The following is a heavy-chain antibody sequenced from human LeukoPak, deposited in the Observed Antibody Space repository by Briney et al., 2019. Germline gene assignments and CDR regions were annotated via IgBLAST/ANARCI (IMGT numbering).Heavy chain of an antibody. CDR1: GGSISSSSYY. J-gene: IGHJ4*02. Sequence: SETLSLTCTVSGGSISSSSYYWGWIRQPPGKGLEWIGSIYYSGSTYYNPSLKSRVTISVDTSKNQFSLKLSSVTAADTAVYYCAGAAAAKEPGDYWGQGTLVTVSS. V-gene: IGHV4-39*07. CDR3: AGAAAAKEPGDY. D-gene: IGHD6-25*01. CDR2: IYYSGST.